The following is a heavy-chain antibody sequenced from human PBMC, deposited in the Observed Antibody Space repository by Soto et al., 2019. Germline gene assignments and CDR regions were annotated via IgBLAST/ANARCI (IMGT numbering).Heavy chain of an antibody. CDR2: IYYSGST. CDR3: ARLIVVLMAFDY. D-gene: IGHD2-8*01. CDR1: GGSISSSSYY. Sequence: QLQLQESGPGLVKPSETLSLTCTVSGGSISSSSYYWGWIRQPPGKGLEWIGSIYYSGSTYYNPSLKSRVTISVDTSKNQFSLKLSSVTAADTAVYYCARLIVVLMAFDYWGQGTLVTVSS. V-gene: IGHV4-39*01. J-gene: IGHJ4*02.